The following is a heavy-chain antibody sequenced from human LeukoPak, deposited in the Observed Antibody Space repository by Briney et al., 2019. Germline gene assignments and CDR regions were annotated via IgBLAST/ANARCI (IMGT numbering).Heavy chain of an antibody. CDR3: ARDGRLRGSYFDY. D-gene: IGHD5-12*01. CDR2: ISAYNGNT. J-gene: IGHJ4*02. CDR1: GYTFSNYG. V-gene: IGHV1-18*01. Sequence: ASVKVSCKASGYTFSNYGISWLRPAPGQGLEWMGWISAYNGNTNYVEKLQGRVTMTTDTSTSTAYMELRSLTSDDTAVYYCARDGRLRGSYFDYWGQGTLVTVSS.